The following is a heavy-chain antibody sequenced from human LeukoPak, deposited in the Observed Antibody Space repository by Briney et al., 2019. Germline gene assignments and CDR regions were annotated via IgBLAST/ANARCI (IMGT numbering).Heavy chain of an antibody. CDR3: ARLSYDYVWGSYRGTKYYFDY. Sequence: GGSLRLSCAASGFTFSSYSMNWVRQAPGKGLEWVSSISSSSSYIYYTDSVKGRFTISRDNAKNSLYLQMNSLRDEDTAVYYCARLSYDYVWGSYRGTKYYFDYWGQGTLVTVSS. CDR1: GFTFSSYS. CDR2: ISSSSSYI. D-gene: IGHD3-16*02. V-gene: IGHV3-21*01. J-gene: IGHJ4*02.